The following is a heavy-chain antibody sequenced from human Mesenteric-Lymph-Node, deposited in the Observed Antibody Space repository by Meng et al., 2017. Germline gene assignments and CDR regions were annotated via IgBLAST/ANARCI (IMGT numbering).Heavy chain of an antibody. J-gene: IGHJ5*02. CDR2: IYYSGST. V-gene: IGHV4-30-4*01. CDR1: GGSISSGDYY. CDR3: ARASYGSGSPLGESWFDP. Sequence: QVQLQESGPGLVKPSQTLSLTCTVSGGSISSGDYYWSWIRQPPGKGLEWIGYIYYSGSTYYNPSLKGRVTISVDTSKNQFSLTLRSVTAADTAVYYCARASYGSGSPLGESWFDPWGQGTLVTVSS. D-gene: IGHD3-10*01.